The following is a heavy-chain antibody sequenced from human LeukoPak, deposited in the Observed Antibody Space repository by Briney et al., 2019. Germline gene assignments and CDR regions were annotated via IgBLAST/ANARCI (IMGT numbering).Heavy chain of an antibody. CDR3: ARVGSLTTFD. CDR2: IQYRGNA. V-gene: IGHV4-59*01. D-gene: IGHD4-17*01. Sequence: SETLSLTCTVSGGSISTYYWTWIRQPPGKGLEWIGYIQYRGNADYNPSPKSRVTISVDTSNNQCSLRLSSVTAADTAMYYCARVGSLTTFDWGQGTLVTVSS. J-gene: IGHJ4*02. CDR1: GGSISTYY.